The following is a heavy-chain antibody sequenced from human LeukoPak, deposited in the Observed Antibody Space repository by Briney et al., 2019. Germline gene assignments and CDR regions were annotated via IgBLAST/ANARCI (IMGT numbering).Heavy chain of an antibody. V-gene: IGHV6-1*01. D-gene: IGHD6-19*01. CDR1: GDSVSSNSAA. CDR3: ARVGYSSVWRPFAMDV. J-gene: IGHJ6*02. CDR2: TYYRSKWYN. Sequence: SQTLSLTCAISGDSVSSNSAAWNWIRQSPSRGLEWLGRTYYRSKWYNDYAVSVKSRITINPDTSKNQFSLQLNSVTPEDTAVYYCARVGYSSVWRPFAMDVWGQGTTVTVSS.